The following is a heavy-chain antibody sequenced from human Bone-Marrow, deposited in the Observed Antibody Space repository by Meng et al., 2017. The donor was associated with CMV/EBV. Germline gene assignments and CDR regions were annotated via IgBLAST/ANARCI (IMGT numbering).Heavy chain of an antibody. D-gene: IGHD2-15*01. CDR2: IYSGGNST. CDR3: SSGGS. V-gene: IGHV3-23*03. CDR1: GFTFSNYA. Sequence: GGSLRLSCAASGFTFSNYAMTWVRQAPGKGLEWVSVIYSGGNSTYYADSVKGRFTISRDDSKNTLYLQMNSLRAEDTAVYYCSSGGSWGQGTLVTVSS. J-gene: IGHJ4*02.